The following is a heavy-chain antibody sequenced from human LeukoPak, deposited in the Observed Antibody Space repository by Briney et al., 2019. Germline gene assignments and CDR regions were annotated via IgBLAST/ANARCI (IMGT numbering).Heavy chain of an antibody. CDR3: ARSELLWFGGVNSGFDY. V-gene: IGHV1-69*04. CDR2: IIPILGIA. D-gene: IGHD3-10*01. CDR1: GGTFSSYA. J-gene: IGHJ4*02. Sequence: ASVKVSCKASGGTFSSYAISWVRQAPGQGLEWMGRIIPILGIANYAQKFQGRVTITADKSTSIAYMELSSLRSEDTAVYYCARSELLWFGGVNSGFDYWGQGTLVTVSS.